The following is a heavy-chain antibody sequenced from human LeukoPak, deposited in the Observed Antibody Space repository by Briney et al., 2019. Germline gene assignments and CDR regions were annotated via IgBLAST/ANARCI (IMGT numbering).Heavy chain of an antibody. J-gene: IGHJ4*02. CDR2: IKQDGSDK. Sequence: GGSLRLSCAASGFTFSSYWMSWVRQAPGKGLEWVANIKQDGSDKYYVDSVKGRFTISKDNAKSSLYLQMNSLRAEDTAMYYCARAWIELWSHDYWGQGTLVTVSS. CDR1: GFTFSSYW. D-gene: IGHD5-18*01. CDR3: ARAWIELWSHDY. V-gene: IGHV3-7*03.